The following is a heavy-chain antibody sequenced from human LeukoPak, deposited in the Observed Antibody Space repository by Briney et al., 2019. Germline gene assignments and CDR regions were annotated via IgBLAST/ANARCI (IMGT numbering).Heavy chain of an antibody. CDR1: GYTFSKFV. CDR2: ISVKHGTT. D-gene: IGHD4-17*01. Sequence: ASVRVSCKTSGYTFSKFVITWVRQAPGQGLESMGWISVKHGTTQYVDKFHDRLTLTTDTSTRTASMELKSLTSDDTAVYYCARDLESDEGDYGDVLPGYWGQGTLVTVSS. V-gene: IGHV1-18*01. CDR3: ARDLESDEGDYGDVLPGY. J-gene: IGHJ4*02.